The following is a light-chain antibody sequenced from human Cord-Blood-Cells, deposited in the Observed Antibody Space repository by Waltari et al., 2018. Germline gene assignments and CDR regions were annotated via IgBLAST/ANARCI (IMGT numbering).Light chain of an antibody. CDR3: QQYDNLPPVVT. CDR1: QDISNS. Sequence: DIQMTQSPSSLSASVGDCVPLTYQASQDISNSLNWYQQKPGKAPKLLIYDASNLETGVPSRFSGSGSGTDFTFTISSLQPEDIATYYCQQYDNLPPVVTFGPGTKVDIK. CDR2: DAS. V-gene: IGKV1-33*01. J-gene: IGKJ3*01.